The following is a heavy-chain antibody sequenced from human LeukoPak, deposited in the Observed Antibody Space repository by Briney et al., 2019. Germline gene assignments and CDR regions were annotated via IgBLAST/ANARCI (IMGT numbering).Heavy chain of an antibody. CDR2: ISYSGST. CDR1: GGSISSNSYY. CDR3: ATRTHDYGDYVAFDY. D-gene: IGHD4-17*01. Sequence: SETLSLTCTVSGGSISSNSYYWGWIRQPPGKGLEWIGSISYSGSTYYNPSLKSRVIISVDTSKNHFSLKLRSVTAADTAVYYCATRTHDYGDYVAFDYWGQGTLVTVSS. J-gene: IGHJ4*02. V-gene: IGHV4-39*02.